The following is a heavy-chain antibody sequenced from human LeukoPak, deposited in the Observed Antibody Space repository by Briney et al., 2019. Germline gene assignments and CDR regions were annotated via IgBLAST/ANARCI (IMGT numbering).Heavy chain of an antibody. Sequence: PSETLSLTCTVSGGSISSGSYYWSWIRQPAGKGLEWIGRIYTSGSTNYNPSLKSRVTISVDTSKNQFSLKLSSVTAADTAVYYCARDPSYYYGSGSYSEGYWGQGTLVTVSS. CDR2: IYTSGST. V-gene: IGHV4-61*02. CDR1: GGSISSGSYY. CDR3: ARDPSYYYGSGSYSEGY. D-gene: IGHD3-10*01. J-gene: IGHJ4*02.